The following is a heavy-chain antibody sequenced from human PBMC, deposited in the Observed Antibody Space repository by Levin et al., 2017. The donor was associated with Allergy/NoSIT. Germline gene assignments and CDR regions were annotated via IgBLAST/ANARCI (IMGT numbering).Heavy chain of an antibody. Sequence: PGGSLRLSCAVSGFTFRSYWMSWVRQAPGKGLEWVANIKEDGSEKYYVDSVKGRFTISRDNAKNSLYLQMNSLRDEDTAVYYCARDNFYASDNWGQGTLVTVSS. D-gene: IGHD2/OR15-2a*01. CDR3: ARDNFYASDN. CDR2: IKEDGSEK. V-gene: IGHV3-7*04. J-gene: IGHJ4*02. CDR1: GFTFRSYW.